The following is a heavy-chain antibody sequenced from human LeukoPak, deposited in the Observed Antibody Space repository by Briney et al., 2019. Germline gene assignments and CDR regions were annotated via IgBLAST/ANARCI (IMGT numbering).Heavy chain of an antibody. V-gene: IGHV3-21*01. CDR2: ITSSGAYI. Sequence: GGSLRLSCAASGITLSDYSMNWVRQARGKALEWVSSITSSGAYIFYADSVKGRFTISRDNAKDSLYLQMNSLGPEDTAVYYCARDPYSGNYGNYYYYYMDVWGKGTTVTVSS. D-gene: IGHD1-26*01. J-gene: IGHJ6*03. CDR3: ARDPYSGNYGNYYYYYMDV. CDR1: GITLSDYS.